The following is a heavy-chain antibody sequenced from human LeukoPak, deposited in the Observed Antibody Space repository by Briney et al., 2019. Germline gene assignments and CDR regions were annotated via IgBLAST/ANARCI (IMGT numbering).Heavy chain of an antibody. D-gene: IGHD6-19*01. J-gene: IGHJ5*02. CDR3: ARELAVAGTVTHRFDP. Sequence: SKTLSLTCRVSGDSITNDSKFWSWIRQSAGKGLEWIGRIHRSGFTNYNPSLKSRVTMSLDTSKNQFSLKLSSVTAADTALYYCARELAVAGTVTHRFDPWGQGTLVTVSS. CDR2: IHRSGFT. V-gene: IGHV4-61*02. CDR1: GDSITNDSKF.